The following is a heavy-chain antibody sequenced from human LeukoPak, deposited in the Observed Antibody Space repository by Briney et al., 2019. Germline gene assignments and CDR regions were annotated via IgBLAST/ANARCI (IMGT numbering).Heavy chain of an antibody. J-gene: IGHJ3*02. V-gene: IGHV1-2*02. Sequence: ASVKVSCKASGYTFTGYYMHWVRQAPGQGLEWMGWINPNSGGTNYAQKFQGRVTMTRDTSISTAYMELRSLRSDDTAVYYCARGGPPITMIVVVTAREYDAFDIWGQGTMVTVSS. D-gene: IGHD3-22*01. CDR2: INPNSGGT. CDR3: ARGGPPITMIVVVTAREYDAFDI. CDR1: GYTFTGYY.